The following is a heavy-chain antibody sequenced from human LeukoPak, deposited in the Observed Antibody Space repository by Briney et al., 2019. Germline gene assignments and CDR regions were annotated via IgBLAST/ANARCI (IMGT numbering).Heavy chain of an antibody. Sequence: GGSLRLSCAASGFTFSTYTMNWVRQAPGKGLEWVAVISYDGSNKYYADSVKGRFTISRDNSKNTLYLQMNSLRAEDTAVYYCAKDSHVLLMYYFDYWGQGTLVTVSS. CDR3: AKDSHVLLMYYFDY. CDR1: GFTFSTYT. V-gene: IGHV3-30*18. J-gene: IGHJ4*02. D-gene: IGHD3-10*01. CDR2: ISYDGSNK.